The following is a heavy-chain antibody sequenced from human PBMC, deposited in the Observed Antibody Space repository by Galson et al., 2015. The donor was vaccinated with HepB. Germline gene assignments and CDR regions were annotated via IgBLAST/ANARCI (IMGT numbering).Heavy chain of an antibody. J-gene: IGHJ5*02. CDR2: IYTSGST. D-gene: IGHD2-2*01. Sequence: ETLSLTCTVSGGSISSYYWSWIRQPAGKGLEWIGRIYTSGSTNYNPSLKSRVTMSVDTSKNQFSLKLSSVTAADTAVYYCARERWERSVVVPAPFDPWGQGTLVTVSS. CDR3: ARERWERSVVVPAPFDP. V-gene: IGHV4-4*07. CDR1: GGSISSYY.